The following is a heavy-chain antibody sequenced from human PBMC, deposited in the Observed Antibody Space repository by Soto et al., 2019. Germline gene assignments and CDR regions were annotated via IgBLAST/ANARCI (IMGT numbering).Heavy chain of an antibody. J-gene: IGHJ4*02. Sequence: GGSLRLSCAASGFTFSSYDMHWVRQATGKGLEWVSAIGTAGDTYYPGSVKGRFTISRENAKNSLYLQMNSLRAEDTAVYYCARLGSGWTEDYWGQGTLVTVSS. CDR3: ARLGSGWTEDY. V-gene: IGHV3-13*01. CDR1: GFTFSSYD. CDR2: IGTAGDT. D-gene: IGHD6-19*01.